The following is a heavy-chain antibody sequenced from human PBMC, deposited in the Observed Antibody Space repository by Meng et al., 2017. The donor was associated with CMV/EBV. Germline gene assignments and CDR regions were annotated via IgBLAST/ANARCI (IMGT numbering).Heavy chain of an antibody. V-gene: IGHV1-69*05. Sequence: SYKASGGTFSSYAISWVRQAPGQGLEWMGGIIPIFGTANYAQKFQGRVTITTDESTSTAYMELSSLRSEDTAVYYCARLNTALSQDYWGQGTLVTVSS. J-gene: IGHJ4*02. CDR3: ARLNTALSQDY. CDR2: IIPIFGTA. D-gene: IGHD5-18*01. CDR1: GGTFSSYA.